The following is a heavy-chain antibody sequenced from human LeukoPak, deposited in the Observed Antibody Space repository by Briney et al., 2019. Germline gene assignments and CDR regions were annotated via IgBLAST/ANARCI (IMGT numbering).Heavy chain of an antibody. CDR1: GGSFSGYH. V-gene: IGHV4-34*01. CDR3: AHLGRYYYMDV. J-gene: IGHJ6*03. CDR2: INHSGST. Sequence: SETLSLTCAVYGGSFSGYHWSWIRQPPGKGLEWIGEINHSGSTNYNPSLKSRVTISVDTSKNQFSLKLSSVTAADTAVYYCAHLGRYYYMDVWGKGTTVTVSS. D-gene: IGHD3/OR15-3a*01.